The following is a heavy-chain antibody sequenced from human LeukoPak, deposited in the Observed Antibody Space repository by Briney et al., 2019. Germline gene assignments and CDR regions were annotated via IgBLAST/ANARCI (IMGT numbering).Heavy chain of an antibody. V-gene: IGHV4-38-2*02. J-gene: IGHJ5*02. CDR1: GDSITSYY. Sequence: SETLSLTCNVSGDSITSYYWNWIRQPPGKGLEWIGSIFHSGSTYYNPSLKSRVTISVDTSKNQFSLKVTSVTAADTAVYYCARGGGSYRPDNWFDPWGQGTLVTVSS. D-gene: IGHD1-26*01. CDR3: ARGGGSYRPDNWFDP. CDR2: IFHSGST.